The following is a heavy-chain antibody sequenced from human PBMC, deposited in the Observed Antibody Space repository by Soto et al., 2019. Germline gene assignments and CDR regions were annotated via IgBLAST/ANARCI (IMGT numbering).Heavy chain of an antibody. CDR3: ARGRYDFWSAPLGASGFDP. D-gene: IGHD3-3*01. V-gene: IGHV4-34*01. CDR1: GGSFSGYY. Sequence: QVQLQQWGAGLLKPSETLSLTCAVYGGSFSGYYWSWIRQPPGKGLEWIGEINHSGSTNYNPSLKSRVTISVDTSKNQFSLKLSSVTAADTAVYYCARGRYDFWSAPLGASGFDPWGQGTLVTVSS. J-gene: IGHJ5*02. CDR2: INHSGST.